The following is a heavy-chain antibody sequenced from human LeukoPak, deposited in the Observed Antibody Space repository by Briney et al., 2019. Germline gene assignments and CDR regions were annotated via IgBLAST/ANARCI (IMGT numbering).Heavy chain of an antibody. Sequence: GGSLRLSCAASGFTFSNYAMHWVRQAPGKGLEWVSGLNGSGGNTYYAESVKGRFTVSRDNSKNTLYLQMDSLRAEDTAVYYCAKLRLGYCSSTSCYYFDYWGQGTLVTVSS. CDR3: AKLRLGYCSSTSCYYFDY. CDR2: LNGSGGNT. D-gene: IGHD2-2*01. CDR1: GFTFSNYA. J-gene: IGHJ4*02. V-gene: IGHV3-23*01.